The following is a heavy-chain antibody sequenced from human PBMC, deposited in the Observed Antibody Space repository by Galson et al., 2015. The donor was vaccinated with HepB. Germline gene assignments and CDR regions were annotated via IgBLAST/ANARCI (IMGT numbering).Heavy chain of an antibody. CDR3: AREGKGVRVVNGGMDV. J-gene: IGHJ6*02. CDR2: IYSGGNT. CDR1: GFTVSRNY. Sequence: SLILSCAASGFTVSRNYMRWVRQAPGKRLEWVSLIYSGGNTYYADSVKGRFTASRDNSKNTLFLEMNSLRVEDTAVYYCAREGKGVRVVNGGMDVWGQGTTVTVPS. V-gene: IGHV3-66*01. D-gene: IGHD3-10*01.